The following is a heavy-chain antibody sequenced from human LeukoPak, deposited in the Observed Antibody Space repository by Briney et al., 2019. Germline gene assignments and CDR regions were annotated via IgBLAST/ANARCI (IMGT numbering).Heavy chain of an antibody. CDR2: IVVGSGNT. J-gene: IGHJ4*02. D-gene: IGHD2-15*01. Sequence: ASVKVSCKASGFTFTSSAMQWVRQARGQRLEWIGWIVVGSGNTNYAQKFQERVTITRDMSTSTAYIELSSLRSEDTAVYYCAAVSPRILNLVYFDYWGQGTLVTVSS. CDR3: AAVSPRILNLVYFDY. V-gene: IGHV1-58*02. CDR1: GFTFTSSA.